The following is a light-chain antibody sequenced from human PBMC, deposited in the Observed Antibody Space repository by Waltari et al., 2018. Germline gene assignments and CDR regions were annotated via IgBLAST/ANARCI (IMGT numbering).Light chain of an antibody. V-gene: IGLV2-14*01. CDR3: SSYTSSKTVV. CDR2: EVS. CDR1: RSDVGGYSY. Sequence: QSALTQPASVSGSPGPSITSPCTGTRSDVGGYSYVSWSLQHPGKAPKLMVYEVSNRPSGVSNRFSGSKSGNTASLTISGLQAEDEADYYCSSYTSSKTVVFGGGTKLTVL. J-gene: IGLJ2*01.